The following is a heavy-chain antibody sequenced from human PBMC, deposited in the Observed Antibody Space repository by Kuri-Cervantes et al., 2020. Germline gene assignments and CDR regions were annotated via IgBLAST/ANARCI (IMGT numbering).Heavy chain of an antibody. J-gene: IGHJ6*02. CDR3: AKDNGPGTIFGVVNSHYYGMDV. V-gene: IGHV3-9*01. CDR1: GFTFDDYA. D-gene: IGHD3-3*01. CDR2: ISWNSGSI. Sequence: SLKISCAASGFTFDDYAMHWVRQAPGKGLEWVSGISWNSGSIGYADSVKGRFTISRDNAKNSLYLQMNSLRAEDTALYYCAKDNGPGTIFGVVNSHYYGMDVWGQGTRSPSP.